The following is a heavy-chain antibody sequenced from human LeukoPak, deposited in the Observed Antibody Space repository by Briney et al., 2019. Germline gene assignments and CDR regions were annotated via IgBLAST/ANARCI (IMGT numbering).Heavy chain of an antibody. CDR1: GFTFSSYS. Sequence: GGSLRLSCAASGFTFSSYSMNWVRQAPGKGLEWVSSISSSSSYIYYADSVKGRFTTSRDNAKNSLYLQMNSLRAEDTAVYYCARFGWTGITSFDYWGQGTLVTVSS. CDR2: ISSSSSYI. V-gene: IGHV3-21*01. CDR3: ARFGWTGITSFDY. D-gene: IGHD1/OR15-1a*01. J-gene: IGHJ4*02.